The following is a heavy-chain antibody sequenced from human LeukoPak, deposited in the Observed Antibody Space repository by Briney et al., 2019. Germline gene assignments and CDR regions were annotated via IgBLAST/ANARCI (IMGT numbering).Heavy chain of an antibody. J-gene: IGHJ3*02. CDR2: ISSSSYI. CDR1: GFTFSSYS. V-gene: IGHV3-21*01. Sequence: PGGSLRLSRAASGFTFSSYSTNWVRQAPGKGLEWVSSISSSSYIYYADSVKGRFTISRDNAKNSLYLQMNSLRAEDTAVYYCARDRRGSYFDIWGQGTMVTVSS. D-gene: IGHD3-10*01. CDR3: ARDRRGSYFDI.